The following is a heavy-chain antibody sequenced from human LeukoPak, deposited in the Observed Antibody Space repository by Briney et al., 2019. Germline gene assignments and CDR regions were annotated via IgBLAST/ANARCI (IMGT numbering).Heavy chain of an antibody. J-gene: IGHJ4*02. D-gene: IGHD1-1*01. CDR1: GYTFTDYY. CDR2: IKPNNGDT. V-gene: IGHV1-2*06. CDR3: ARRVQSTGVFVY. Sequence: ASVKVSCNASGYTFTDYYMHWVRQAPGQGLEWMGRIKPNNGDTNYAQKFQGRVTMTRDTSINTAYMGLSRLESDDTAVYYCARRVQSTGVFVYWGQGTLVTVSS.